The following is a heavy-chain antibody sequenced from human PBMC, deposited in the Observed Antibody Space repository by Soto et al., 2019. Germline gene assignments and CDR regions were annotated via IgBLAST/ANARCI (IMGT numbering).Heavy chain of an antibody. V-gene: IGHV4-31*03. CDR2: IYYSGST. CDR1: GGSISSGGYY. CDR3: GRIAAAGKGGGWFDP. J-gene: IGHJ5*02. D-gene: IGHD6-13*01. Sequence: PSETLSLTCTVSGGSISSGGYYWSWIRQHPGKGLEWIGYIYYSGSTYYNPSLKSRVTISVDTSKNQFSLKLSSVTAADTAVYYCGRIAAAGKGGGWFDPWGQGTQVTVSS.